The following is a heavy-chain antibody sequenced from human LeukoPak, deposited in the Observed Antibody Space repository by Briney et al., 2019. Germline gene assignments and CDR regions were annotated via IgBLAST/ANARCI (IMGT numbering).Heavy chain of an antibody. CDR3: ARANSGRYFDGFDI. Sequence: GGSLRLSCAASGFTFSSYSMNWVRQAPGKGLEWVSGINWNGGSTGYVDSVKGRFTISRDNAKNSLYLQMNSLRVEDTALYHCARANSGRYFDGFDIWGQGTMVTVSS. V-gene: IGHV3-20*01. CDR2: INWNGGST. CDR1: GFTFSSYS. D-gene: IGHD1-26*01. J-gene: IGHJ3*02.